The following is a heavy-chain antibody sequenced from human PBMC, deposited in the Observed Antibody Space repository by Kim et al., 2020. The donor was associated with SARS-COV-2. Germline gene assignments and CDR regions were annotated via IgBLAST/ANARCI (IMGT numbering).Heavy chain of an antibody. J-gene: IGHJ4*02. CDR2: EST. CDR3: ARGVPIDY. D-gene: IGHD2-2*01. V-gene: IGHV4-59*09. Sequence: ESTNSNPSLKSRVTISVDTSKNQFSLKLSAVTAADTAVYYCARGVPIDYWGQGTLVTVSS.